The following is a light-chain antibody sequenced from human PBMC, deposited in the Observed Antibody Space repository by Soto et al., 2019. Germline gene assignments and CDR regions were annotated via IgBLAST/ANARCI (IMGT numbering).Light chain of an antibody. J-gene: IGKJ2*01. CDR2: GAS. CDR3: QLCGGSPYL. V-gene: IGKV3-20*01. Sequence: EIVLTQSPGTLSLSPGERATLSCRASQSVRSNYLAWYQRKPGQAPRLLIYGASTRATGIPDRFSGTGSGNDITLNTSRLGNKDMVVYYCQLCGGSPYLFGGGNKLDI. CDR1: QSVRSNY.